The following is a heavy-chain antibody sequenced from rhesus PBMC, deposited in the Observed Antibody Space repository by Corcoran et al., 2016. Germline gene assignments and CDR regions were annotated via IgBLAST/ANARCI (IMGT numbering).Heavy chain of an antibody. CDR3: ARDYVLSY. D-gene: IGHD2-2*01. CDR2: MYGSSGST. J-gene: IGHJ4*01. CDR1: GGSIGDNHY. Sequence: QVQLQESGPGLVKPSETLALTCAVSGGSIGDNHYWHWIRKSPGKGLEWVGNMYGSSGSTYYNPSLKSRVTTSKDTTKNQCSLKLTSVTAADTAVYYCARDYVLSYWGQGVLVTVSS. V-gene: IGHV4S9*01.